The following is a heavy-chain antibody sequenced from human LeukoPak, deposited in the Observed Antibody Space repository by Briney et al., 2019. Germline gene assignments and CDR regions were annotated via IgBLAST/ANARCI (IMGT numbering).Heavy chain of an antibody. CDR2: IYYSGST. V-gene: IGHV4-59*01. CDR3: ATHPPKVCTGGSCTDY. D-gene: IGHD2-15*01. Sequence: SETLSLTCTVSGGSISSYSWSWIRQPPGKGLEWIGYIYYSGSTNYNPSLKSRVTISVDMSKNQFSLKLSSVTAADTAVYYCATHPPKVCTGGSCTDYWGQGTLVTVSS. CDR1: GGSISSYS. J-gene: IGHJ4*02.